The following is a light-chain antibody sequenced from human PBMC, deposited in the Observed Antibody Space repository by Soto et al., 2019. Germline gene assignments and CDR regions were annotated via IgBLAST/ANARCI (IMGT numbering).Light chain of an antibody. CDR1: SSNIGAGYD. V-gene: IGLV1-40*01. J-gene: IGLJ1*01. Sequence: QSVLTQPPSLSGAPGQRVTISCTGSSSNIGAGYDVHWYQQLPGTAPKLLIYGNSNRPSGVPDRFSGSKSGTSASLAITGLQAEDEADYYCQSSDSSLNAFGTGTKVTVL. CDR2: GNS. CDR3: QSSDSSLNA.